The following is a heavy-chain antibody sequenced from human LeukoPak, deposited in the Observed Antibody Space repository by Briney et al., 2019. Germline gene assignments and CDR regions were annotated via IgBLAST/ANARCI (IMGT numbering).Heavy chain of an antibody. CDR1: GGTFSSYA. D-gene: IGHD3-22*01. Sequence: SVKVSCKASGGTFSSYAISWVRQAPGQGLEWMGGIIPIFGTANYAQKFQGRVTITTDESTSTAYTELSSLRSEDTAVYYCAIGRSGYYYRFDYWGQGTLVTVSS. V-gene: IGHV1-69*05. J-gene: IGHJ4*02. CDR2: IIPIFGTA. CDR3: AIGRSGYYYRFDY.